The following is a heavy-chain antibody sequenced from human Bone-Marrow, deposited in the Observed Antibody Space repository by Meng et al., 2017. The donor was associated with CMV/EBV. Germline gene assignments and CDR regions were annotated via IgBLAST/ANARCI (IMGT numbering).Heavy chain of an antibody. CDR3: ASGYSSSEGFDP. CDR1: GGTFSSYT. Sequence: SVKVSCKASGGTFSSYTISWVRQAPGQGLEWMGRIIPILGIANYAQKFQGRVTITADKSTSTAYMELSSLRSEDTAVYYCASGYSSSEGFDPWGQGTLVTVSS. V-gene: IGHV1-69*02. CDR2: IIPILGIA. J-gene: IGHJ5*02. D-gene: IGHD6-13*01.